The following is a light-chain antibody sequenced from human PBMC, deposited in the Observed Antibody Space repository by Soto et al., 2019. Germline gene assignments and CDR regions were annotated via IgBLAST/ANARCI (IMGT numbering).Light chain of an antibody. Sequence: EIVLTQSPGTLSLSPGERATLSCRASQSVPNNYLAWYQQKPGRAPRLLIYGASTRATGIPARFSGSGSGTEFTLTISSLQSEDFAVYYCQQYNNWPPATFGQGTKVDI. J-gene: IGKJ1*01. CDR3: QQYNNWPPAT. CDR2: GAS. V-gene: IGKV3-15*01. CDR1: QSVPNNY.